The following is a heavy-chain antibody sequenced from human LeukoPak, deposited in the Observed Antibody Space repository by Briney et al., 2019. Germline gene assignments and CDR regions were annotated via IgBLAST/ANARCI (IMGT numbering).Heavy chain of an antibody. CDR2: IKHDGSEK. J-gene: IGHJ4*02. Sequence: GGSLRLSCAASGLTLSGQWMNWVRQAPGQGLQWVANIKHDGSEKYYVDSVEGRFTISRDDAKNPLSLQMSSVRAEDTAVYYCAYTNNLKYWGQGTLVTVSS. V-gene: IGHV3-7*01. CDR3: AYTNNLKY. D-gene: IGHD3-16*01. CDR1: GLTLSGQW.